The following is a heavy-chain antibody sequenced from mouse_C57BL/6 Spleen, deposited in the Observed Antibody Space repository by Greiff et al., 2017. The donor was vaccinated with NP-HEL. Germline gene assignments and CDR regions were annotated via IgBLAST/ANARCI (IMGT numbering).Heavy chain of an antibody. V-gene: IGHV1-69*01. CDR1: GYTFTSYW. CDR3: ARSRTTGYFDY. CDR2: IDPSDSYT. D-gene: IGHD2-13*01. Sequence: QVQLQQPGAELVMPGASVKLSCKASGYTFTSYWMHWVKQRPGQGLEWIGEIDPSDSYTNYNQQFKGKSTLTVDKSSSTAYMQLSSLTSEDSAVYYCARSRTTGYFDYWGKGTTLTVSS. J-gene: IGHJ2*01.